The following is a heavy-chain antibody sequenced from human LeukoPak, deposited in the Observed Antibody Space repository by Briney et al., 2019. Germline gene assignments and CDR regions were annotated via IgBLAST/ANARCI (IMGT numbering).Heavy chain of an antibody. CDR1: SGSISSGGYS. D-gene: IGHD6-19*01. CDR2: INHSGST. J-gene: IGHJ4*02. Sequence: SQTLSLTCAVSSGSISSGGYSWSWIRQPPGKGLEWIGEINHSGSTNYNPSLKSRVTISVDTSKNQFSLKLSSVTAADTAVYYCARGRTRWTVAAFDYWGQGTLVTVSS. CDR3: ARGRTRWTVAAFDY. V-gene: IGHV4-30-2*01.